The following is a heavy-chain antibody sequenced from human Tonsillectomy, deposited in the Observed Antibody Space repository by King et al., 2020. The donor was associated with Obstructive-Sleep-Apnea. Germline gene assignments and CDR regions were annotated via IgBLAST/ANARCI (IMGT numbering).Heavy chain of an antibody. CDR2: IIPLFGIA. J-gene: IGHJ6*02. CDR3: ARAGTVTHNHHFGMDV. D-gene: IGHD4-17*01. CDR1: GGSLSNYA. V-gene: IGHV1-69*01. Sequence: QLVQSGAEVKKPGSAVKVSCKASGGSLSNYAVSWVRQAPGQGLEWMGGIIPLFGIANYAQSFQDRVTIPADESTSTAYLELSSLRSGDTAIYYCARAGTVTHNHHFGMDVWGQGTTVTVS.